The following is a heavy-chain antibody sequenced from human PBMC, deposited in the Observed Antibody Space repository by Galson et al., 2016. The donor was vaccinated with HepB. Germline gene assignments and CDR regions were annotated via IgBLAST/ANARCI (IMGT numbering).Heavy chain of an antibody. D-gene: IGHD3-22*01. J-gene: IGHJ4*02. Sequence: SLRLSCAAAGFTFRSHAMSWVRQAPGKGLEWVAGISYDENHNVQADSVKGRFTISRDNATNTLFLQMNSLRPQDTAVYFCAKGRERYYYDSTAFDYWGQGTLVTVSS. CDR1: GFTFRSHA. CDR3: AKGRERYYYDSTAFDY. V-gene: IGHV3-30-3*01. CDR2: ISYDENHN.